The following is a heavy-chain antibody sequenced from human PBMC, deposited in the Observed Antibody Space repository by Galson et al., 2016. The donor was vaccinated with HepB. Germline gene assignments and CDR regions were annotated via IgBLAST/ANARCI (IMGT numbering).Heavy chain of an antibody. CDR3: ARADGFNTPFFDS. D-gene: IGHD5-24*01. J-gene: IGHJ4*02. CDR1: GFTVSDNH. CDR2: ISSSSVYI. V-gene: IGHV3-11*06. Sequence: SLRLSCAAAGFTVSDNHVTWIRQAPGKGLERVSCISSSSVYIWYADSVRGRFTNSRDNAKNSLYLQMDSLTAEDTAVYYCARADGFNTPFFDSWGQGTLVTVSS.